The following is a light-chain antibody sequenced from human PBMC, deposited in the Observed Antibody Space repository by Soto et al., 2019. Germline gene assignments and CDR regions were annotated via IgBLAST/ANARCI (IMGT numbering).Light chain of an antibody. CDR2: DAS. Sequence: DIVVTQYPVTLSLSPGDRATLSFRSSETVSSYLLWYQQKPGQDPRLLIYDASERATGIPARFSGSGSETDFTLTISSLEPEDFGVYYCLHRTNWLLPSGQRTLLAI. V-gene: IGKV3-11*01. CDR3: LHRTNWLLP. J-gene: IGKJ5*01. CDR1: ETVSSY.